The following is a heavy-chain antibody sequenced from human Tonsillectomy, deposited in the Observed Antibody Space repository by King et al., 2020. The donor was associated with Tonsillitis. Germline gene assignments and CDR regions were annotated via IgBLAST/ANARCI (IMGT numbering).Heavy chain of an antibody. CDR3: ARGRYLGSTSCAGY. Sequence: VQLQQWGAGLLKPSETLSLTCAVYGGSFSGYYWSWIRQPPGKGLEWIGEINHSGSTNYNPSLKSRVTISVDTSKNQFSLELSSVTAADTAVYYCARGRYLGSTSCAGYWGQGTLVTVSS. D-gene: IGHD2-2*01. CDR2: INHSGST. V-gene: IGHV4-34*01. J-gene: IGHJ4*02. CDR1: GGSFSGYY.